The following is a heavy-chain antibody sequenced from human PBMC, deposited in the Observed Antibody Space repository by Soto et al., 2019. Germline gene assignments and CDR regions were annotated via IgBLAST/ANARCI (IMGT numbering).Heavy chain of an antibody. CDR2: VFHSGST. J-gene: IGHJ5*02. CDR3: ARDSEGYDIMNQRNWLDP. Sequence: SETLCVTCEFSVGSISSPNWLTCFRQPPGKGLEWIGEVFHSGSTHYNPSLKSRVSMSIDKSKNHFSLKLSSVTAADTAVYYCARDSEGYDIMNQRNWLDPWGQGTLVTVSS. D-gene: IGHD3-9*01. CDR1: VGSISSPNW. V-gene: IGHV4-4*02.